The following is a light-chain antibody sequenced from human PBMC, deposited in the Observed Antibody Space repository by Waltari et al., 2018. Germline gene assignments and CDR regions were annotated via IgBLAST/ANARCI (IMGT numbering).Light chain of an antibody. J-gene: IGKJ3*01. CDR2: AAS. CDR3: QQSYSTPRG. CDR1: QSISSY. V-gene: IGKV1-39*01. Sequence: DIQMTQSPSSLSASVGDRVTITCRASQSISSYLNWYQQKPGKAPKLLIYAASSLQSGVPSRFSGSGSGTDFTLTISSLQPEDFATYYCQQSYSTPRGFGPGTKVDIK.